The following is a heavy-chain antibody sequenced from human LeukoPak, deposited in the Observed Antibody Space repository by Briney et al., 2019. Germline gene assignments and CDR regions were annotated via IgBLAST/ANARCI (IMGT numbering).Heavy chain of an antibody. CDR3: ATGYSGRQGDFDP. J-gene: IGHJ5*02. CDR2: VDPEDGET. V-gene: IGHV1-69-2*01. CDR1: GYTFTDYY. D-gene: IGHD1-26*01. Sequence: ASVKVSCKVSGYTFTDYYMHWVQQAPGKGLEWMGLVDPEDGETIYAEKFQGRVTITADTSTDTAYMELSSLRSEDTAVYYCATGYSGRQGDFDPWGQGTLVTVSS.